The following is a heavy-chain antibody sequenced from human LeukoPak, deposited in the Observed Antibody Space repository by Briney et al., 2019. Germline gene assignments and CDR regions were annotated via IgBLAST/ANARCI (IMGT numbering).Heavy chain of an antibody. Sequence: GGSLRLSCEASGFTFSIYDMYWVRQAPGKGLECVASISRNSGDYTLYAASVKGRITISRDNAKNSLYLQMNSLRVEDTAVYYCARWGSELPDDAFDIWGQGTMVTVSS. CDR3: ARWGSELPDDAFDI. CDR1: GFTFSIYD. V-gene: IGHV3-21*06. D-gene: IGHD6-25*01. CDR2: ISRNSGDYT. J-gene: IGHJ3*02.